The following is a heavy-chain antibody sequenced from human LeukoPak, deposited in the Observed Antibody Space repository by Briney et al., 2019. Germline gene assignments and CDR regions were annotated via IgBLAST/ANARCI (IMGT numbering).Heavy chain of an antibody. CDR3: AKTAHGDYGMDV. J-gene: IGHJ6*02. Sequence: GGSLRLSCAAAGFTLTTYVMNWVRQAPGKGLEWVSRIGGSGETYYADFVKGRFTISRDNPKSTLSLQMTSLRAEDTAVYYCAKTAHGDYGMDVWGQGTTVSVSS. CDR2: IGGSGET. V-gene: IGHV3-23*01. CDR1: GFTLTTYV. D-gene: IGHD4-17*01.